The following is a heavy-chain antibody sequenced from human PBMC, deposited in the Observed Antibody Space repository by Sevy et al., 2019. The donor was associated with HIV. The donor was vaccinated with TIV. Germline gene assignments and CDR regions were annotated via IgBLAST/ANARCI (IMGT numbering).Heavy chain of an antibody. J-gene: IGHJ6*03. CDR3: AKGGGGHYDPDEIGYYFYYYNMDV. CDR1: GFSFDSYG. CDR2: ISGSGTRT. Sequence: GGSLRLSCAVSGFSFDSYGMTWVRQAPGKGLEWVSGISGSGTRTYYADSVKGRFSISRDNSKNRLYLQMNSLGSEDLALYYCAKGGGGHYDPDEIGYYFYYYNMDVWGKGTTVTVSS. D-gene: IGHD3-22*01. V-gene: IGHV3-23*01.